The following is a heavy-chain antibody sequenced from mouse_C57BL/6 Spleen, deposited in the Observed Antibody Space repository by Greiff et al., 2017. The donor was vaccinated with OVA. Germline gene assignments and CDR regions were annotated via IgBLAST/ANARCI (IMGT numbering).Heavy chain of an antibody. CDR3: AITYDGSSYAMDY. D-gene: IGHD1-1*01. V-gene: IGHV1-39*01. Sequence: LVESGPELVKPGASVKISCKASGYSFTDYNMNWVKQSNGKSLEWIGVINPNYGTTSYNQKFKGKATLTVDQSSSTAYMQLNSLTSEDSAVYYAAITYDGSSYAMDYWGQGTSVTVSS. J-gene: IGHJ4*01. CDR1: GYSFTDYN. CDR2: INPNYGTT.